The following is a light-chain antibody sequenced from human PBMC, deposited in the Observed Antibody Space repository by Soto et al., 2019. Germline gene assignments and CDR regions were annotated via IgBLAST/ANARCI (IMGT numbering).Light chain of an antibody. Sequence: QSVLTQPASVSGSPGQSITISCTGTSSDVGGYKYVSWYQQHPGKAPKLMIFDVSHRPSGVSNRFSGSKSGNTASLTISGLQAEDEADYYCSSYTSTTSYFFGTGTKLTVL. CDR2: DVS. CDR1: SSDVGGYKY. J-gene: IGLJ1*01. V-gene: IGLV2-14*01. CDR3: SSYTSTTSYF.